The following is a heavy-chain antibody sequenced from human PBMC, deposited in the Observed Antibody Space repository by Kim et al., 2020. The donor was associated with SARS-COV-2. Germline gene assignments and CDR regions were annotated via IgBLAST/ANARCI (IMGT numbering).Heavy chain of an antibody. J-gene: IGHJ6*03. D-gene: IGHD3-16*01. CDR1: GFTFSDYY. CDR2: ISSSGSTI. CDR3: ARPVRRGVYYYYMDV. Sequence: GGSLRLSCAASGFTFSDYYMSWIRQAPGKGLEWVSYISSSGSTIYYADSVKGRFTISRDNAKNSLYLQMNSLRAEDTAVYYCARPVRRGVYYYYMDVWGKGTTVTVSS. V-gene: IGHV3-11*01.